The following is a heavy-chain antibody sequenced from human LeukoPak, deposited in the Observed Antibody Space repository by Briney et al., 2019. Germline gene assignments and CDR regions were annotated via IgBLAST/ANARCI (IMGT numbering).Heavy chain of an antibody. CDR2: ISAYSGNT. D-gene: IGHD1-26*01. Sequence: ASVKVSCKASGYTFTSYGISRVRQAPGQGLEWMGWISAYSGNTNYAQKLQGRVTMTTDTSTSTAYMELRSLRSDDTAVYYCASHFSGSYPFDYWGQGTLVTVSS. J-gene: IGHJ4*02. CDR3: ASHFSGSYPFDY. CDR1: GYTFTSYG. V-gene: IGHV1-18*01.